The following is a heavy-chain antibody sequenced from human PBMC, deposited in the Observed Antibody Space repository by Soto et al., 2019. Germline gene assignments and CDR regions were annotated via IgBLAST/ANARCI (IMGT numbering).Heavy chain of an antibody. CDR2: ISYDGSKK. V-gene: IGHV3-30*18. D-gene: IGHD3-22*01. CDR3: AKDYGSSGYTDY. CDR1: GFTFSSYG. Sequence: GGSLSLSCAASGFTFSSYGMHWVRQAPGKGLEWVAVISYDGSKKYYADSVKGRFSISRDNSKNTLYLQMNSLRAEDTAVYNCAKDYGSSGYTDYWGQGTLVTI. J-gene: IGHJ4*02.